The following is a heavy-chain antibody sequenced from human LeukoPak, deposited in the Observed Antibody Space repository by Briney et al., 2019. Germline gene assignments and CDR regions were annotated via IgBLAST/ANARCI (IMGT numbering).Heavy chain of an antibody. D-gene: IGHD6-13*01. CDR2: ISSSSSYI. J-gene: IGHJ4*02. CDR1: GFTLNSYN. V-gene: IGHV3-21*01. CDR3: TRSNGYSSIWYRLWFDY. Sequence: TGGSLRLSCAASGFTLNSYNMNWVREARGKGVEWVSSISSSSSYIYQASSAKGRFTVSRHNAKNSLYLQMNILRAEDTAVYYCTRSNGYSSIWYRLWFDYWVQGTLVTVSS.